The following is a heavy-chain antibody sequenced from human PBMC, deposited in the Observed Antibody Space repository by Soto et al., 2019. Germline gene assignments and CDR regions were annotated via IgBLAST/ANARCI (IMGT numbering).Heavy chain of an antibody. CDR1: GGSITSSSFY. CDR3: ARGYDILTGPLDY. V-gene: IGHV4-39*01. J-gene: IGHJ4*02. Sequence: PSETLSLTCTDSGGSITSSSFYRGWIRQPPVKGLEWIGIIYYSGSTYYNPSLKSRVTISVDTSKSQFSLNLNSVTAADTAVYYCARGYDILTGPLDYWGPGTLVTVS. D-gene: IGHD3-9*01. CDR2: IYYSGST.